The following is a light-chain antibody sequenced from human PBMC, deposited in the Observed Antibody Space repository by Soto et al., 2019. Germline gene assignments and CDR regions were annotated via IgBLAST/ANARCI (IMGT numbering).Light chain of an antibody. CDR2: GAT. CDR1: QSISSGY. CDR3: QQYNNWPWT. Sequence: EVVLTQSPVTLSLSPGESATLSCRASQSISSGYLAWYQQKPGQAPRLLIYGATSRATGIPGRFSGSGSGTDFTLTVSGLEPEDFAVYYCQQYNNWPWTFGQGTKVDIK. J-gene: IGKJ1*01. V-gene: IGKV3-20*01.